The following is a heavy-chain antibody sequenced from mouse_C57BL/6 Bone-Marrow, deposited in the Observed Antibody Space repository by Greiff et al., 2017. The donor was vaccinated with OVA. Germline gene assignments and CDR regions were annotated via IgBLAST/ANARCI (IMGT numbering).Heavy chain of an antibody. CDR3: ARGEITTVVATDYAMDY. V-gene: IGHV1-42*01. CDR1: GYSFTGYY. CDR2: INPSTGGT. Sequence: VQLQQSGPELVKPGASVKISCKASGYSFTGYYMNWVKQSPEKSLEWIGEINPSTGGTTYNQKFKAKATLTVDKSSSTAYMQLKSLTSEDSAVYYCARGEITTVVATDYAMDYWGQGTSVTVSS. D-gene: IGHD1-1*01. J-gene: IGHJ4*01.